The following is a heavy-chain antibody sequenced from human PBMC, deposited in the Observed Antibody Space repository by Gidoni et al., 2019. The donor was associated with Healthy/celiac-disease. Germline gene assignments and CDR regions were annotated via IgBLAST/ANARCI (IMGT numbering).Heavy chain of an antibody. Sequence: QVQLVESGGGVVQPGRSLRLSCAASGFTFSSYAMHWVRQAPGKGLEWVAVISYDGSNKDYADSVKGRFTISRDNSKNTLYLQMNSLRAEDTAVYYCAREGTYGMDVWGQGTTVTVSS. CDR3: AREGTYGMDV. CDR2: ISYDGSNK. J-gene: IGHJ6*02. V-gene: IGHV3-30-3*01. CDR1: GFTFSSYA.